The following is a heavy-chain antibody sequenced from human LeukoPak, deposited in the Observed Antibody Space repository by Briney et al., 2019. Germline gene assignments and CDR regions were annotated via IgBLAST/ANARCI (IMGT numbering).Heavy chain of an antibody. CDR1: GYSFSSYC. CDR3: AREPPLDYCMDV. J-gene: IGHJ6*03. V-gene: IGHV1-46*04. Sequence: GASLKVSCKASGYSFSSYCMHWVRQALGKGLEWMGCINPGGGATSYAEKVQGRFTITRDMAKSTVYLQLNSLRVEDTAVYYCAREPPLDYCMDVWGEGTTVTVSS. CDR2: INPGGGAT.